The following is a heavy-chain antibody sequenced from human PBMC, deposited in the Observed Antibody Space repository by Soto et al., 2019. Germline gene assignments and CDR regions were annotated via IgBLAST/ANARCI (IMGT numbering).Heavy chain of an antibody. CDR2: ISAYNGNT. CDR1: GYTFTSYG. V-gene: IGHV1-18*01. D-gene: IGHD5-18*01. Sequence: ASVKVSCKASGYTFTSYGISWVRQAPGQGLEWMGWISAYNGNTNYAQKLQGRVTMTTDTSTSTAYMELRSLRSDDTAVYYCARGQRGYRYGYGINPWGQGTLVTVSS. J-gene: IGHJ5*02. CDR3: ARGQRGYRYGYGINP.